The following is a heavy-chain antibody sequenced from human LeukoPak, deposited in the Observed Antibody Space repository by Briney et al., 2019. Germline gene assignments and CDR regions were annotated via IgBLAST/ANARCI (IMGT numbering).Heavy chain of an antibody. CDR2: MFYSGST. D-gene: IGHD6-19*01. V-gene: IGHV4-39*01. CDR1: GDSIATSSHY. Sequence: TSETLSLTCTVSGDSIATSSHYWGWIRQPPGKGLECIGTMFYSGSTYYSPSLKSRVTMSIDTSKNQFSLKLSSVTAADTAVYYCARGVSRQWLATIDYWGQGTLITVSS. J-gene: IGHJ4*02. CDR3: ARGVSRQWLATIDY.